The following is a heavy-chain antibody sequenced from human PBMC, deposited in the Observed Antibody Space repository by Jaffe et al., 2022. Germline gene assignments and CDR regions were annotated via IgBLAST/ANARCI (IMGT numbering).Heavy chain of an antibody. J-gene: IGHJ4*02. D-gene: IGHD2-2*01. CDR2: IRSDGGSI. Sequence: EVQLVESGGGLVQPGGSLRLSCVTSGFTFSNYWMHWVRQAPGKGLVWVSRIRSDGGSINYADSVKGRFTISRDNAKNTLYLQMNSLRAEDTAVYYCARDYQLLRYFFDYWGQGTLVTVSS. V-gene: IGHV3-74*01. CDR3: ARDYQLLRYFFDY. CDR1: GFTFSNYW.